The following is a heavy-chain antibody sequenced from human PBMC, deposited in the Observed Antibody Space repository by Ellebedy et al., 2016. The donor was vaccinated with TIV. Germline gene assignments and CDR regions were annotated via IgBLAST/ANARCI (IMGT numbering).Heavy chain of an antibody. Sequence: ASVKVSCXASGYTFTSYYMHWVRQAPGQGLEWMGLINPTGGSTNYAQKFQGRVTLTSDTPTSTDYMELSSLTSEDTAVYYCARDNSDSNRAWWFDPWGQGTLVTVSS. J-gene: IGHJ5*02. V-gene: IGHV1-46*01. D-gene: IGHD6-13*01. CDR1: GYTFTSYY. CDR2: INPTGGST. CDR3: ARDNSDSNRAWWFDP.